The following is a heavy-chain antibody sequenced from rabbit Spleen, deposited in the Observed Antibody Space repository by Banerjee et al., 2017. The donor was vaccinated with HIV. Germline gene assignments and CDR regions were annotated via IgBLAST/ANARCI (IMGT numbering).Heavy chain of an antibody. CDR3: ARDVAGSGGFQFNL. J-gene: IGHJ4*01. V-gene: IGHV1S45*01. Sequence: QEQLEESGGGLVKPEGSLTLTCKASGVSLSDKDVMCWVRQAPGKGLEWIACINAATAKPVYATWAKGRFTISKTSSTTVTLQMTSLTAADTATYFCARDVAGSGGFQFNLWGPGTLVTVS. CDR2: INAATAKP. D-gene: IGHD4-2*01. CDR1: GVSLSDKDV.